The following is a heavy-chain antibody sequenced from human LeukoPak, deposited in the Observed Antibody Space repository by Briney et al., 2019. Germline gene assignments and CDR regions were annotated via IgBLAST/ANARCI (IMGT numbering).Heavy chain of an antibody. Sequence: GGSLRLSCAASGFTFSSYAMRWVRQAPGKGLEWVSAISGSGGSTYYADSVKGRFTISRDNAKNTLYLQMNSLRAEDTAVYYCARGAIAGANFDYWGQGALVTVSS. CDR1: GFTFSSYA. CDR2: ISGSGGST. V-gene: IGHV3-23*01. CDR3: ARGAIAGANFDY. D-gene: IGHD1-26*01. J-gene: IGHJ4*02.